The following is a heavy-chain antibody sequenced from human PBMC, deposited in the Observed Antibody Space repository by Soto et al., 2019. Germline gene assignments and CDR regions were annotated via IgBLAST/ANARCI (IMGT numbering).Heavy chain of an antibody. V-gene: IGHV3-21*01. CDR3: ARDLGYSTGWANKYYFDY. CDR2: ISGRSNYI. CDR1: GFTFSSYS. J-gene: IGHJ4*02. D-gene: IGHD6-19*01. Sequence: EVQLVESGGGLVKPGGSLRLSCEASGFTFSSYSMNWIRQAPGKGLEWVSSISGRSNYIFYADSVKGRFTISRDNAKNSLYLQMNSLRADATAVYYCARDLGYSTGWANKYYFDYWGQGTLVTVSS.